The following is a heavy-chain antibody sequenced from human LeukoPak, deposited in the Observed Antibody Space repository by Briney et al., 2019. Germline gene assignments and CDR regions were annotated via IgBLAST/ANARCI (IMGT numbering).Heavy chain of an antibody. Sequence: PGRSLRLSCAASGLTLSSYSMNWVRQAPGKGLEWVSYISSSSSTIYYTDSVKGRITISRDNAKNSLYLQMNSLRDEDTAVYYCARDPNSSGWYDYGGQGTLVTVSS. D-gene: IGHD6-19*01. V-gene: IGHV3-48*02. CDR2: ISSSSSTI. J-gene: IGHJ4*02. CDR3: ARDPNSSGWYDY. CDR1: GLTLSSYS.